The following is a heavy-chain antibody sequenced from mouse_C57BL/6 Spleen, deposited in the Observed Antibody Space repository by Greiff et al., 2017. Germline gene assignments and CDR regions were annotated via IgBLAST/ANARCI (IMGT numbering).Heavy chain of an antibody. D-gene: IGHD3-2*02. CDR3: ARGQAYYAMDY. Sequence: QVQLQQPGAELVRPGTSVKLSCKASGYTFTSYWMHWVKQRPGQGLEWIGVIDPSDSYTNYNQKFKGKATLTVYTSSSTSYMQLSILTSEASAVYYCARGQAYYAMDYWGQGTSVTVSS. V-gene: IGHV1-59*01. CDR1: GYTFTSYW. J-gene: IGHJ4*01. CDR2: IDPSDSYT.